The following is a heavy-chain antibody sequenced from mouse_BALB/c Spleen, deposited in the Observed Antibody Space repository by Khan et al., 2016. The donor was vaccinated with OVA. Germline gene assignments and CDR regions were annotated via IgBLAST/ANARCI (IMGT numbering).Heavy chain of an antibody. CDR1: GYTFTDHA. CDR3: HLLWLRQYYFDY. CDR2: ISPGNGDI. D-gene: IGHD2-2*01. V-gene: IGHV1S53*02. J-gene: IGHJ2*01. Sequence: QVQLQQSDAELVKPGASVKISCKASGYTFTDHAVHWVKQKPEQGLEWIGYISPGNGDIKYNEKFKGKATLTADKSSSTAYMQLNSLTSEDSAVYFCHLLWLRQYYFDYWGQGTTLTVSS.